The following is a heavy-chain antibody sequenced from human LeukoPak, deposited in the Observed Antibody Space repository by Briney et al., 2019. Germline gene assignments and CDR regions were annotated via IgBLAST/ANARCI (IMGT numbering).Heavy chain of an antibody. Sequence: GGSLRLSCAASGFTFSSYAMSWVRQAPGKGLEWVSAISGSGGSTYYADSVKGRFTISRDNPKNTLYLQMNSLRAEDTAVYYCAKDGAAAGTRRFDPWGQGTLVTVSS. CDR2: ISGSGGST. D-gene: IGHD6-13*01. V-gene: IGHV3-23*01. CDR3: AKDGAAAGTRRFDP. J-gene: IGHJ5*02. CDR1: GFTFSSYA.